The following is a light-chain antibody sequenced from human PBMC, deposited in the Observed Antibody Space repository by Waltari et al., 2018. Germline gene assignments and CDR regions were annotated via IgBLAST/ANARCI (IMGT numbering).Light chain of an antibody. CDR3: QQRRSWPIT. CDR1: QTVVTY. V-gene: IGKV3-11*01. Sequence: EIVLTQSPGTLSLSPGDRATLSCRASQTVVTYLVWYQQKPGQAPRLLISDASNRATGIPARFSGSGSGTDFTLTISSLEPEDFAIYYCQQRRSWPITFGQGTRLEIK. CDR2: DAS. J-gene: IGKJ5*01.